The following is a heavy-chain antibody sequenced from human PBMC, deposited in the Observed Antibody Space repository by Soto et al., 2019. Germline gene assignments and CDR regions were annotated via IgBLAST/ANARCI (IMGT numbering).Heavy chain of an antibody. CDR1: GGSISSSSYY. CDR3: ARHGSIAAAGTLDY. Sequence: QLQLQESGPGLVKPPETLSLTCTVSGGSISSSSYYWGWIRQPPGKGLEWIGSIYYSGSTYYNPSLKSRVTISVDTSKNQFSLKLSSVTAADTAVYYCARHGSIAAAGTLDYWGQGTLVTVSS. J-gene: IGHJ4*02. D-gene: IGHD6-13*01. V-gene: IGHV4-39*01. CDR2: IYYSGST.